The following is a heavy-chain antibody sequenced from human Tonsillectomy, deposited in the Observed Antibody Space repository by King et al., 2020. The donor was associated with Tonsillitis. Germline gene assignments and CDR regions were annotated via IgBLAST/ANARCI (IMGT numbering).Heavy chain of an antibody. D-gene: IGHD6-19*01. Sequence: VQLQQWGAGLLKPSETLSLPCAVYGGSFSGYYWSWIRQPPGKGLEWIGEINHSGSTNYNPSLKSRVTISVDTSKNQFSLKLSSVTAADTAVYYCARAPSHLYGWGAFDIWGQGTMVTVSS. CDR1: GGSFSGYY. V-gene: IGHV4-34*01. J-gene: IGHJ3*02. CDR3: ARAPSHLYGWGAFDI. CDR2: INHSGST.